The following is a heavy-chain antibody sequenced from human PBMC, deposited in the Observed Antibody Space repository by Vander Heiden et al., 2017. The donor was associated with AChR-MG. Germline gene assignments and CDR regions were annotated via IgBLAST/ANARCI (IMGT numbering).Heavy chain of an antibody. V-gene: IGHV1-2*02. CDR3: ARDRRYCSGGSCSGPPGYYYYMDV. CDR2: INPNSGGT. J-gene: IGHJ6*03. Sequence: QVQLVQSGAEVKKPGASVKVSCKASEYTFTGYYMHWVRQAPGQGLEWMGWINPNSGGTKYAQKFQGRVTMTRDTSISTAYMELSRLRSDDTAVYYCARDRRYCSGGSCSGPPGYYYYMDVWGKGTTVTVSS. D-gene: IGHD2-15*01. CDR1: EYTFTGYY.